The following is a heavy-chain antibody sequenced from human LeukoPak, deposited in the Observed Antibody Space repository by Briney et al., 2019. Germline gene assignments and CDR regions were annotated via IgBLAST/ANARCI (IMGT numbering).Heavy chain of an antibody. CDR2: IRSKSYSGTT. CDR1: GFNLGDYA. D-gene: IGHD2-21*01. J-gene: IGHJ4*02. Sequence: GGSLRLSCTASGFNLGDYAMSWVRQAPGKGLEWVGFIRSKSYSGTTEYAASVKGRFTVSRDDSTSVAYLQMNSLTTEDTAVYYCTRVIRLSGGRYYFDYWGQGTLVTVSS. CDR3: TRVIRLSGGRYYFDY. V-gene: IGHV3-49*04.